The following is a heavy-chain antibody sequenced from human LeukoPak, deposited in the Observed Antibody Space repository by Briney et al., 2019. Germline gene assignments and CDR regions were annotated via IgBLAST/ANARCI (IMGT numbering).Heavy chain of an antibody. CDR3: ARDGDSSGLLDY. J-gene: IGHJ4*02. Sequence: GGSLRLSCAASGFTVSSNYMSWVRQAPGTGLEWVSVIYSGGSTYYADSVKGRFTISRDNSKNTLYLQMNSLRAEDTAVYYCARDGDSSGLLDYWGQGTLVTVSS. CDR2: IYSGGST. D-gene: IGHD3-22*01. V-gene: IGHV3-66*01. CDR1: GFTVSSNY.